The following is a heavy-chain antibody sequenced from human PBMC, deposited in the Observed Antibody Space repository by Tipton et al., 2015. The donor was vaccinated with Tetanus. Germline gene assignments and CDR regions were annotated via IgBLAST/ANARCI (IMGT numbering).Heavy chain of an antibody. J-gene: IGHJ6*02. CDR2: IYQTGST. CDR1: GALLTTGGYS. D-gene: IGHD3-10*01. V-gene: IGHV4-30-2*01. Sequence: GLVKPSQTLSLTCNVTGALLTTGGYSWGWIRQPPGQGLEWIGYIYQTGSTYFNPSLRSRLTMSFKMSKNQFSLRLTSVTAADTAVYYCARVKGTYNHYGLDVWGQGTTVTVAS. CDR3: ARVKGTYNHYGLDV.